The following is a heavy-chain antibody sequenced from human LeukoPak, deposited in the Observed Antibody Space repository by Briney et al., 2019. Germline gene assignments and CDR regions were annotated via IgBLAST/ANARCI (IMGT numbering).Heavy chain of an antibody. CDR3: ARSNNDGDYLGVGFDY. CDR1: GYTFSSYA. Sequence: ASVKVSCKASGYTFSSYAMNWVRQAPGQGLEWMGWINTNTGNPTYAQGFTGRFVFSLDTSVSTAYLQISSLQAEDTAVYYCARSNNDGDYLGVGFDYWGQGTLVTVSS. CDR2: INTNTGNP. J-gene: IGHJ4*02. V-gene: IGHV7-4-1*02. D-gene: IGHD4-17*01.